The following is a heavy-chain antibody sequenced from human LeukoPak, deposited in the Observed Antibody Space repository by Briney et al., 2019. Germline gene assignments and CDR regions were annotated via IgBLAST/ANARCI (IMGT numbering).Heavy chain of an antibody. Sequence: ASVKVSCKASGYTFTSYGIRWVRQAPGQGLEWMGWISAYNGNTNYAQKLQGRVTMTTDTSTSTAYMELRSLRSDDTAVYYCARDLIYFSRSVVVTASHDYWGQGTLVTVSS. CDR1: GYTFTSYG. CDR2: ISAYNGNT. V-gene: IGHV1-18*01. D-gene: IGHD2-21*02. J-gene: IGHJ4*02. CDR3: ARDLIYFSRSVVVTASHDY.